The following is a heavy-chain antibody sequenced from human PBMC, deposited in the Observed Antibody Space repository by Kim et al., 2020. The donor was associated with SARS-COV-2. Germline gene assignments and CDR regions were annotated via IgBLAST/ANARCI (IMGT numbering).Heavy chain of an antibody. D-gene: IGHD2-8*01. Sequence: NYDYAVSVKGRITVNPDTSKNQCSLQLNSVTPEDTAVYYCASGTHASGSDYWGQGTLVTVSS. V-gene: IGHV6-1*01. J-gene: IGHJ4*02. CDR2: NY. CDR3: ASGTHASGSDY.